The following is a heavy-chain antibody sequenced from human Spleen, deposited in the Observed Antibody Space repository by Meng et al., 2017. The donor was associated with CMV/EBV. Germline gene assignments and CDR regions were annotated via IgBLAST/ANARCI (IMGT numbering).Heavy chain of an antibody. CDR1: GFTVSSSY. CDR2: ISSSGSTI. J-gene: IGHJ6*02. Sequence: GGSLRLSCAASGFTVSSSYLNWVRQAPGKGLEWVSYISSSGSTIYYADSVKGRFTISRDNAKNSLYLQMNSLRAEDTAVYYCARDRLTGYCSGGSCYYDYYGMDVWGQGTTVTVSS. D-gene: IGHD2-15*01. V-gene: IGHV3-48*03. CDR3: ARDRLTGYCSGGSCYYDYYGMDV.